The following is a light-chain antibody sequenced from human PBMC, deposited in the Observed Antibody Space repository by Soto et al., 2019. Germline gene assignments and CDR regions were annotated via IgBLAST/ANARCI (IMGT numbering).Light chain of an antibody. CDR1: SSNIGSNT. V-gene: IGLV1-44*01. CDR3: AAWDDSLNGYV. CDR2: SNN. Sequence: QSVLTQPPSASGTPGQGVTISCSGSSSNIGSNTVNWYQQLPGTAPKLLIYSNNQWPSGVPDRFSGSKSGTSASLAISGLQSEDEADYYCAAWDDSLNGYVFGTGTKVT. J-gene: IGLJ1*01.